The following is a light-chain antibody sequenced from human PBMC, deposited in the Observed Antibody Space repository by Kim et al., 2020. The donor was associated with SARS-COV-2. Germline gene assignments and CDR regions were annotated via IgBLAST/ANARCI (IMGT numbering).Light chain of an antibody. V-gene: IGKV3-20*01. CDR2: GAS. CDR3: QQYGSSPPRYS. CDR1: QSVSGSY. J-gene: IGKJ2*03. Sequence: PGERATRACRASQSVSGSYLAWYQQKPGQAPRLLIYGASSRATGIPDRFSGSGSGTDFTLTISRLEPEDFAVYYCQQYGSSPPRYSFGQGTKLEI.